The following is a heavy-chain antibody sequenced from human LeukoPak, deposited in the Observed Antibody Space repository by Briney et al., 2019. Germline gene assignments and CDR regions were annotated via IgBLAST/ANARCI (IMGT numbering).Heavy chain of an antibody. CDR3: ARDGRFVPAAYYYYYGMDV. V-gene: IGHV1-69*04. D-gene: IGHD2-2*01. J-gene: IGHJ6*02. CDR2: IIPILGIA. CDR1: GGTFSSYA. Sequence: ASVKVSCKASGGTFSSYAISWVRQAPGQGLEWMGRIIPILGIANYAQKFQGRVTITADKSTSTAYMELSSLRSEDTAVYYCARDGRFVPAAYYYYYGMDVWGQGTTVIVSS.